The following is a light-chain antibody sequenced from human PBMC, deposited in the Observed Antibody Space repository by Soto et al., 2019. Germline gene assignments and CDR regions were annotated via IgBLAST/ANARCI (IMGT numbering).Light chain of an antibody. Sequence: EIVLTQSPGTMSLSPGEGATLACRASQTIPTPYLAWYQQKPGQAPRLLIYGISTRATGIPDRFSGTGSGTEFTLTISSLQSEDSAVYYCQQYEKWPITFGLGTRLEIK. CDR2: GIS. J-gene: IGKJ5*01. CDR1: QTIPTPY. V-gene: IGKV3D-15*01. CDR3: QQYEKWPIT.